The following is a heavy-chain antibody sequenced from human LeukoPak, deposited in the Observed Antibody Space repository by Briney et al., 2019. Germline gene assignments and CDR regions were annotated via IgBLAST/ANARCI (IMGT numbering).Heavy chain of an antibody. J-gene: IGHJ4*02. CDR1: GFTFSSYA. D-gene: IGHD6-19*01. Sequence: PGGSLRLSCAASGFTFSSYAMRWVRKAPGKELEYVSAISSNGGSTYYANSVKGRFTISRDNSKNTLYLQMGSLRAEDMAVYYCARVGSSGSFDYWGQGTLVTVSS. V-gene: IGHV3-64*01. CDR3: ARVGSSGSFDY. CDR2: ISSNGGST.